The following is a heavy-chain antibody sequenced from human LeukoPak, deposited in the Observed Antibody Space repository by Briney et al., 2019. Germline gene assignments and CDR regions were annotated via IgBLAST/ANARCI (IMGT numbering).Heavy chain of an antibody. CDR3: ARDWFDGDYDRFDY. D-gene: IGHD4-17*01. Sequence: PGGSLRLSCAVSGFTFSSYWMSWFRQAPGKGLEWVANINQDGSQKFSVDSVKGRFTTSRDNAKNSLSLQMNSLRVEDTAVYYCARDWFDGDYDRFDYWAREPWSPSPQ. J-gene: IGHJ4*02. CDR2: INQDGSQK. CDR1: GFTFSSYW. V-gene: IGHV3-7*03.